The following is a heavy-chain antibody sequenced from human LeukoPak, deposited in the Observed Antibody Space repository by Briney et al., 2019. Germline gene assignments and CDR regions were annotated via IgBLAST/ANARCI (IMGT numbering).Heavy chain of an antibody. CDR1: GFTFSSYA. CDR3: AKDLLRRSTGTTD. V-gene: IGHV3-23*01. D-gene: IGHD1-1*01. Sequence: GGSLRLSCAASGFTFSSYAMSWVRQAPVKGLEWVSAISGSGGSTYYADSVKGRFTISRDNSKNTLYLQMNSLRAEDTAVYYCAKDLLRRSTGTTDWGQGTLVTVSS. J-gene: IGHJ4*02. CDR2: ISGSGGST.